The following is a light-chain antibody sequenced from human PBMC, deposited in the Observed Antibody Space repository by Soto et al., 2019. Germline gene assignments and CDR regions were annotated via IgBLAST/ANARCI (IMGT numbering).Light chain of an antibody. Sequence: AIQLTQSPSSLPASVGDRVTITCRASQGISDALVWYQQKPGKAPKLLISDASNLQSGVPSRFGGSGSGTDFTLTISSLQPEDFATYDCQQFNSYPFTFGPGTKVDFK. CDR3: QQFNSYPFT. V-gene: IGKV1-13*02. CDR1: QGISDA. CDR2: DAS. J-gene: IGKJ3*01.